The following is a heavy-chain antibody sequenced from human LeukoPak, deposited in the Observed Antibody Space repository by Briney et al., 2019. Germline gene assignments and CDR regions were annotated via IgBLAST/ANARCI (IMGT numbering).Heavy chain of an antibody. D-gene: IGHD2-2*02. J-gene: IGHJ5*02. CDR2: INHSGST. Sequence: NPSETLSLTCAVYGGSFSGYYWSWIRQPPGKGLEWIGEINHSGSTNYNPSLKSRVTISVDTSKNQFSLKLSSVTAADTAVYYCARAPYCSSTSCYTSWFDPWGQGTLVTVSS. CDR3: ARAPYCSSTSCYTSWFDP. V-gene: IGHV4-34*01. CDR1: GGSFSGYY.